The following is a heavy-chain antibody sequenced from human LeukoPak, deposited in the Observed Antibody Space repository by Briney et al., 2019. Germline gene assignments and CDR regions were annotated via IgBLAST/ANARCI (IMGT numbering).Heavy chain of an antibody. CDR3: ARDLGTMVRGVIGDYIGLDWFDP. CDR2: INPNMVGT. CDR1: GYTFTGYY. V-gene: IGHV1-2*02. Sequence: ASVKVSCKASGYTFTGYYMHWVRQAPGQGLEWMGWINPNMVGTNYAQKFQGRVTMTRDTSISTAYMELSRLRSDDTAVYYCARDLGTMVRGVIGDYIGLDWFDPWGQGTLVTVSS. D-gene: IGHD3-10*01. J-gene: IGHJ5*02.